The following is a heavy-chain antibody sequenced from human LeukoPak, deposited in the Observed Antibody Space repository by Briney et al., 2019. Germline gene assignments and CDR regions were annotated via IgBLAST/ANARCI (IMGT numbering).Heavy chain of an antibody. CDR2: IYTSGST. Sequence: PSQTLSLTCTVSGGSISSGSYYWSWIRQPAGKGLEWIGRIYTSGSTNYNPSLKSRVTISVDTSKNQFSLKLSSVTAADTAVYYCARRITMVRGVIQSFDYWGQGTLVTVSS. CDR3: ARRITMVRGVIQSFDY. CDR1: GGSISSGSYY. D-gene: IGHD3-10*01. J-gene: IGHJ4*02. V-gene: IGHV4-61*02.